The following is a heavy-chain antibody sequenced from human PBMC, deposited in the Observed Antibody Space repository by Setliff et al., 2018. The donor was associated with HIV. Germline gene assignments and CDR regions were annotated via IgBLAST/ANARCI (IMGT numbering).Heavy chain of an antibody. CDR1: GGSINRGTYY. Sequence: SETLSLTCSVSGGSINRGTYYWTWIRQSAGKGLEWIGHIYITGDTDYNPSLRSRVTISVDTSKNQFSLKLSSVTAADTAVYYCARTAILQFNWLDPWGQGTLVTVSS. CDR2: IYITGDT. CDR3: ARTAILQFNWLDP. V-gene: IGHV4-61*09. D-gene: IGHD2-21*02. J-gene: IGHJ5*02.